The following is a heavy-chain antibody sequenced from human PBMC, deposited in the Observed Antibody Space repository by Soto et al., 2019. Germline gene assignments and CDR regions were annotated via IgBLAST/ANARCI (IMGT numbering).Heavy chain of an antibody. CDR3: ASALYSSGWYY. CDR1: GFTVSSNY. D-gene: IGHD6-19*01. CDR2: IYSGGST. Sequence: PGGSLRLSCAASGFTVSSNYMSWVRQAPGKGLEWVSVIYSGGSTYYADSVKGRFTISRDNSKNTLYLQMNSLRAEDTAVYYCASALYSSGWYYWGQGTLVTVSS. J-gene: IGHJ4*02. V-gene: IGHV3-66*01.